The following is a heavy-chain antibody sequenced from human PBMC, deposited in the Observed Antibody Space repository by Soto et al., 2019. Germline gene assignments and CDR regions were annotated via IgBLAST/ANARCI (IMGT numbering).Heavy chain of an antibody. V-gene: IGHV3-74*03. Sequence: EVQLVESGGGLVQPGESLRLSCAASGFTFSYYWMHWVRQTPGKGLLWVSHIHNDGSRTTYADSVKGRFTISRDNARNTVYLQMISLRDDDTAVYYCARGDRGAFDLWGQGTAVTVSS. D-gene: IGHD1-26*01. CDR3: ARGDRGAFDL. J-gene: IGHJ3*01. CDR2: IHNDGSRT. CDR1: GFTFSYYW.